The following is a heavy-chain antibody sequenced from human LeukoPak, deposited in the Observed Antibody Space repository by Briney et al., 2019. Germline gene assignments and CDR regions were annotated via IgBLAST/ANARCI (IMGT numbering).Heavy chain of an antibody. Sequence: SVKVSCKASGYTFTSYYMHWVRQAPGQGLEWMGGTIPMFGTAKYAQNFQDRVTVITDESTGTAYMELSSLRSEDTAVYYCAIPRGPMGTLVYGGFEIWGQGTMVTVSS. CDR3: AIPRGPMGTLVYGGFEI. J-gene: IGHJ3*02. CDR2: TIPMFGTA. CDR1: GYTFTSYY. V-gene: IGHV1-69*05. D-gene: IGHD5-24*01.